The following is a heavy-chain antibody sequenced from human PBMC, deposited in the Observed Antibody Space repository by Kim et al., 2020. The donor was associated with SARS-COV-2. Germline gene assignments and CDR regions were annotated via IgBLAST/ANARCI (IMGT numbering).Heavy chain of an antibody. Sequence: SVKGRFTSSRDNSKNTLYLQMNSLRAEDTAVYYCAKKPRGSWNDGGYFDYWGQGTLVTVSS. V-gene: IGHV3-23*01. CDR3: AKKPRGSWNDGGYFDY. D-gene: IGHD1-1*01. J-gene: IGHJ4*02.